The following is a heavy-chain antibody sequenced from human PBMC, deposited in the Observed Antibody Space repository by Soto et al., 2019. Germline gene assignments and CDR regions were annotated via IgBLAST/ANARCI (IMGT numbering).Heavy chain of an antibody. CDR2: ISLYNGNI. V-gene: IGHV1-18*01. CDR3: RRIVPAAIGRFDP. Sequence: QVQLVQSGVEVKKPGASVKVSCKASGYTFTSYGISWVRQAPGQGVDWMGWISLYNGNIKYRQKLQGRVTMTADTSTDTVYMELKSLRSDDTAVYYCRRIVPAAIGRFDPWGQGTVVTVSS. D-gene: IGHD2-2*01. J-gene: IGHJ5*02. CDR1: GYTFTSYG.